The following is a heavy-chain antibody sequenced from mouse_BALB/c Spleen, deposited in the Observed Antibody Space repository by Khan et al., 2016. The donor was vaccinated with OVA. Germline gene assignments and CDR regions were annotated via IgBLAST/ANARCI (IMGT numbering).Heavy chain of an antibody. V-gene: IGHV3-2*02. CDR2: ISYSGST. CDR3: ARELGRYDALDY. CDR1: GYSITSDYA. Sequence: EVQLQESGPGLVKPSQSLSLTCTVTGYSITSDYAWNWIRQFPGNKLEWMGYISYSGSTTYNPSLKSRIPITRDTSKDQFFLQLKSVTTEDTATYYCARELGRYDALDYWGQGTSVTVSS. D-gene: IGHD4-1*01. J-gene: IGHJ4*01.